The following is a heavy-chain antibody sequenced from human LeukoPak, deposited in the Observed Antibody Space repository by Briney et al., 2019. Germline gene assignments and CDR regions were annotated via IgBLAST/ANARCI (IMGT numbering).Heavy chain of an antibody. J-gene: IGHJ4*02. D-gene: IGHD1-26*01. V-gene: IGHV3-7*01. Sequence: GGSLRLSCAASGSTFSSYWMSWVRQAPGKGLEWVANIKQDGSEKYYVDSVKGRFTISRDNAKNSLYLQMNSLRAEDTAVYYCAREMWELRSLDYWGQGTLVTVSS. CDR1: GSTFSSYW. CDR2: IKQDGSEK. CDR3: AREMWELRSLDY.